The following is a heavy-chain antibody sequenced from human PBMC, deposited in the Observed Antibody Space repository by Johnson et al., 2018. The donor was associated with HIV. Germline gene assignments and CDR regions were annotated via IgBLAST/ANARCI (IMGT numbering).Heavy chain of an antibody. CDR1: EFTVSSNY. CDR2: IYDGDAT. Sequence: VQVVESGGGLVQPGGSLRLSCAASEFTVSSNYMSWVRQAPGKGLAWVSIIYDGDATYYADSVKGRFTISRDNSQNTLYLQMNSLRAEDTALYYCAREGTTGRNDAFDIWGQGTMVTVSS. D-gene: IGHD1-1*01. V-gene: IGHV3-53*01. J-gene: IGHJ3*02. CDR3: AREGTTGRNDAFDI.